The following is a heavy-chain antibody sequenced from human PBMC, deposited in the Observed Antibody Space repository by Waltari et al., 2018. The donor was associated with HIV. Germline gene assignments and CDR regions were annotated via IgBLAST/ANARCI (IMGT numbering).Heavy chain of an antibody. CDR3: SRGPTTALVFDY. J-gene: IGHJ4*02. CDR1: GFTFSSSG. CDR2: SWYDGSNK. V-gene: IGHV3-33*01. Sequence: QVQLVESGGGVVQPGRSLRLSCAASGFTFSSSGMFWVRQAPGKGLEWVAFSWYDGSNKYYADSVKGRFTISRDNSKDTLSLQMNSLRVEDTAVYYCSRGPTTALVFDYWGQGTPVTVSS. D-gene: IGHD5-18*01.